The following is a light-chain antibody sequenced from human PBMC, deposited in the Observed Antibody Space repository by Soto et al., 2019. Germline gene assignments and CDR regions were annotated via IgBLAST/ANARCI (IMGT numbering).Light chain of an antibody. V-gene: IGKV2-28*01. CDR1: QSLLHLNGNNY. J-gene: IGKJ5*01. CDR3: MQAVQNPVT. Sequence: DIVMTQSPLSLPVTPGEPASISCRSSQSLLHLNGNNYLDWYLQKPGQSPQLLIYLGSNRASGVPDGFSGSGSGTDFTLKISRVEAEDVGIYSCMQAVQNPVTFGQGTRLEIK. CDR2: LGS.